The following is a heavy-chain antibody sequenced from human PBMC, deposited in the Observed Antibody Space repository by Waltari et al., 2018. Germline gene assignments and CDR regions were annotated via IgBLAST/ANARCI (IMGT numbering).Heavy chain of an antibody. V-gene: IGHV3-53*01. J-gene: IGHJ4*02. CDR2: VYSGGTT. CDR3: ARDPLYYFDS. CDR1: AFTVSSSC. Sequence: EVQLVESGGGLVQPGGSLRLSCAASAFTVSSSCMHWVRQAPGKGLEWGSRVYSGGTTYYAGSVEGRFTISRDISTNTVYLQMNSLTAEDTAVYYCARDPLYYFDSWGQGALVTVSS.